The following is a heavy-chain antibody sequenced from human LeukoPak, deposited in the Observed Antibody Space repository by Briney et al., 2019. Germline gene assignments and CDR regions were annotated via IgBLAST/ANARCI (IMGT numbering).Heavy chain of an antibody. J-gene: IGHJ4*02. CDR3: ARQPPDTASFDF. CDR2: IYYTGGT. D-gene: IGHD3-22*01. Sequence: SETLSLTCTVSGGSISNYFWSWIRQPPGKGLEWIGYIYYTGGTNYNPSLKSRVTISVDTSKNQVSLKLSSVTAADTAVYFCARQPPDTASFDFWGQGNVVTVSS. V-gene: IGHV4-59*08. CDR1: GGSISNYF.